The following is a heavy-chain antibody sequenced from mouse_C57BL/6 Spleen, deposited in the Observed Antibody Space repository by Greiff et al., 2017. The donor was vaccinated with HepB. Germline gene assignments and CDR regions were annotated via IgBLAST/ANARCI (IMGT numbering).Heavy chain of an antibody. Sequence: EVHLVESGGGLVQPKGSLKLSCAASGFSFNTYAMNWVRQAPGKGLEWVARIRSKSNNYATYYDDSVKDRFTISRDESESMLYLQMNNVKTEDTAMYYCVRHGEDYDEEGYFDYWGQGTTLTVSS. CDR3: VRHGEDYDEEGYFDY. CDR2: IRSKSNNYAT. CDR1: GFSFNTYA. V-gene: IGHV10-1*01. D-gene: IGHD2-4*01. J-gene: IGHJ2*01.